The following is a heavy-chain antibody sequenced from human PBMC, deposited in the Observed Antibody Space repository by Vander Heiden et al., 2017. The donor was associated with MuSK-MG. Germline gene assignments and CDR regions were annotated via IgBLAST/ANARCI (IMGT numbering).Heavy chain of an antibody. CDR3: ARDKRTGGYYYGMDV. CDR1: GFTVSSNY. J-gene: IGHJ6*02. V-gene: IGHV3-53*01. CDR2: IYSGGST. Sequence: EVQLVESGGGLIQPGGSLRLSCAASGFTVSSNYMIWVRQAPGKGLEWVSVIYSGGSTYYADSVKGRFTISRDNSKNTLYLQMNSLRAEDTAVYYCARDKRTGGYYYGMDVWGQGTTVTVSS. D-gene: IGHD1-1*01.